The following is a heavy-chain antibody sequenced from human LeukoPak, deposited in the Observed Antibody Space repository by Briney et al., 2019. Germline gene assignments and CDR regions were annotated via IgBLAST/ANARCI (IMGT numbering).Heavy chain of an antibody. CDR1: GFTFSGYA. J-gene: IGHJ4*02. CDR2: ISAGGSSS. Sequence: PGGSLSHSRSVSGFTFSGYALSWVRQAPGKGLEWVSSISAGGSSSYYADSVKGRFTISRDNSKNTLYVQMNTLRAEDSALYYCAKGLPRGLPAAEHFDYWGQGTLVTVSP. V-gene: IGHV3-23*01. D-gene: IGHD2-2*01. CDR3: AKGLPRGLPAAEHFDY.